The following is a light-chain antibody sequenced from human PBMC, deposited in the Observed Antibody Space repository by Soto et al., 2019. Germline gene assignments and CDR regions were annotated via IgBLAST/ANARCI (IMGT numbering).Light chain of an antibody. J-gene: IGLJ2*01. CDR1: SSDVGGYNF. V-gene: IGLV2-11*01. Sequence: QSVLTQPASVSGSPGQSITISCTGTSSDVGGYNFVSWYQHHPGKAPKLIIYDVTKRPSGVPDRFSGSKSGNSASLTISGPQTDDEADYYCCSYAGSYTLLFGGGTKVTVL. CDR2: DVT. CDR3: CSYAGSYTLL.